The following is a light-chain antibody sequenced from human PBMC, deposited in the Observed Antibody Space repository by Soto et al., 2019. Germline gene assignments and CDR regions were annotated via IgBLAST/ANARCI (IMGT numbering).Light chain of an antibody. J-gene: IGKJ4*01. CDR1: QDISNY. Sequence: DIQMTQSPSSLSASVGDRVTITCQASQDISNYLNWYQQKPGKAPKLLIYDASNLETGVPSRFSGSGSGTDLNFTISSLQPEDIATNYCQQYDNLPGLTFGGGTKVEIK. CDR2: DAS. V-gene: IGKV1-33*01. CDR3: QQYDNLPGLT.